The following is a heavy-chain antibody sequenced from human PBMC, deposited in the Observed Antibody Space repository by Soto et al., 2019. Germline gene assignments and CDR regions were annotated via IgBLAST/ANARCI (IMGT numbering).Heavy chain of an antibody. CDR2: IYSDDNT. CDR1: GITATNGH. J-gene: IGHJ4*02. CDR3: ARDWNGDKYFDF. V-gene: IGHV3-53*01. Sequence: DVQLVKSGGGLIQPGGSLRLSCAASGITATNGHMSWVRQAPGKGLEWVSVIYSDDNTYYADSVKGRFTISRDTSKNTAYLQMNSLRAEDTAVYYCARDWNGDKYFDFWDQGSLVTVSS. D-gene: IGHD4-17*01.